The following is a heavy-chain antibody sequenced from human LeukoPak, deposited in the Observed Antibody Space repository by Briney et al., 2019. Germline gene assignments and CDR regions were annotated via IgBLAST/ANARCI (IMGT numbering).Heavy chain of an antibody. V-gene: IGHV5-51*01. CDR2: IYPGDSDT. J-gene: IGHJ4*02. D-gene: IGHD6-13*01. CDR1: GYSFTSYW. CDR3: GRPVAAAGFYFDY. Sequence: GESLKISCKGSGYSFTSYWIGWVRQMPGKGLEWRGIIYPGDSDTRYSPSFQGQVTISADKSISTAYLQWSSLKASDTAMYYCGRPVAAAGFYFDYWGQGTLVTVSS.